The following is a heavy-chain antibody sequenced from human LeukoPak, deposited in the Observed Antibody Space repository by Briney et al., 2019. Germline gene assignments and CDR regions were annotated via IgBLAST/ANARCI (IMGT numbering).Heavy chain of an antibody. Sequence: GGSLRLSCAASGFTFSSYGMHWVRQAPGKGLEWVAFIRYDGSNKYYADSVKGRFAVSRDNSKNTLDLQMNSLRAEDTALYYCAKDMIVIVPAALGYWGQGTLVTVSS. J-gene: IGHJ4*02. CDR2: IRYDGSNK. D-gene: IGHD2-2*01. CDR3: AKDMIVIVPAALGY. CDR1: GFTFSSYG. V-gene: IGHV3-30*02.